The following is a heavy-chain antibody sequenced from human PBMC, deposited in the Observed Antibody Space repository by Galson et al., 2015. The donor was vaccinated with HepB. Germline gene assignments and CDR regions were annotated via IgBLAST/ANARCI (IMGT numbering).Heavy chain of an antibody. CDR3: ARDGSGYSSGWQRYFQH. Sequence: SLRLSCAASGFTFSDYYMSWIRQAPGKGLEWVSYISSSSSYTNYADSVKGRFTISRDKAKNALYLQMNSLRAEDTAVYYCARDGSGYSSGWQRYFQHWGQGTLVTVSS. CDR2: ISSSSSYT. CDR1: GFTFSDYY. V-gene: IGHV3-11*05. D-gene: IGHD6-19*01. J-gene: IGHJ1*01.